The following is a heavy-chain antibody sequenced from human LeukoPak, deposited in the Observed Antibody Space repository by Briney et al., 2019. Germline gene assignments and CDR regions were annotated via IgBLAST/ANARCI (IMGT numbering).Heavy chain of an antibody. CDR3: ATSPGSGWYLSFDY. Sequence: SETLSLTCTVSGGSISSGSYYWSWIRQPAGKGLEWIGRIYTSGSTNYNPSLKSRVAISVDTSKNQFSLKLSSVTAADTAVYYCATSPGSGWYLSFDYWGQGTLVTVSS. D-gene: IGHD6-19*01. V-gene: IGHV4-61*02. CDR1: GGSISSGSYY. CDR2: IYTSGST. J-gene: IGHJ4*02.